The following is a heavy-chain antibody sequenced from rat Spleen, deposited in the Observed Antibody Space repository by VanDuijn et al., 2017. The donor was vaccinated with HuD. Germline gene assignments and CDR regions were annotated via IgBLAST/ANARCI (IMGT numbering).Heavy chain of an antibody. CDR3: AREGYYDGTYYPFDY. V-gene: IGHV2-34*01. Sequence: QVQLKESGPGLVQPSETLSLTCTVSGFSLTSYSVSWVRQPSGKGPEWMGRMWYDGDTAYNSALKSRLSISMDTSKNQVSLKMKSLQTEDTATYYCAREGYYDGTYYPFDYWGQGVMVTVSS. J-gene: IGHJ2*01. CDR1: GFSLTSYS. D-gene: IGHD1-12*02. CDR2: MWYDGDT.